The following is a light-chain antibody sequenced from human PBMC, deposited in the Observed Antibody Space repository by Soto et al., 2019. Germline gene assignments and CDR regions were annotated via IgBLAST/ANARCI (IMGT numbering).Light chain of an antibody. CDR3: LQYNSYSS. J-gene: IGKJ2*01. V-gene: IGKV1-5*03. CDR1: QSISSW. CDR2: KAS. Sequence: DIQMTQSPSTLSASVGDRVTITCRASQSISSWLAWYQQKPGKAPKLLIYKASSLESGVPSRFSGSGSGTEFTLTISSLQPDDFVTYYCLQYNSYSSFGQGTKLEIK.